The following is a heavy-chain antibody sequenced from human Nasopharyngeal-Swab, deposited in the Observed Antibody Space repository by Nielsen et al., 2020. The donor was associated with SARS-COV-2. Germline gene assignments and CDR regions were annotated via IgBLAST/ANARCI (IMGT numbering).Heavy chain of an antibody. J-gene: IGHJ5*01. CDR2: INDSGST. V-gene: IGHV4-34*01. CDR3: ARAGWHTPYVDS. Sequence: WIRQPPGKGLEWIGEINDSGSTNYNPSLKSRVTISVGTSKNQFSLKLRSVTAADTAVYYCARAGWHTPYVDSWGQGTRVTVSS. D-gene: IGHD2-15*01.